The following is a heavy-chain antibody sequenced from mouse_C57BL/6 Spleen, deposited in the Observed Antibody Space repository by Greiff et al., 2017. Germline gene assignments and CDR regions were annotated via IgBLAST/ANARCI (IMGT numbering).Heavy chain of an antibody. CDR2: IRLKSDNYAT. CDR3: PIFITTVVARYFDV. D-gene: IGHD1-1*01. Sequence: EVQLVESGGGLVQPGGSMKLSCVASGFTFSNYWMNWVRQSPEKGLEWVAQIRLKSDNYATHYAESVKGRFTISRDDSKSSVYLQMNNLRAEDTGIYYCPIFITTVVARYFDVWGTGTTVTVSS. V-gene: IGHV6-3*01. CDR1: GFTFSNYW. J-gene: IGHJ1*03.